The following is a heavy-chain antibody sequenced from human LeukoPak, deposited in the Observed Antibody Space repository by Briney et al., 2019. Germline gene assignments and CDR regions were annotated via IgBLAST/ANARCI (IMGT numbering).Heavy chain of an antibody. CDR2: IKQDGSEK. CDR3: ARSNYYDSSGYYPFDY. V-gene: IGHV3-7*01. D-gene: IGHD3-22*01. CDR1: GLTFSSYW. Sequence: PGGSLRLSCAASGLTFSSYWMSWVRQAPGKGLEWVANIKQDGSEKYYVDSVKGRFTISRDNAKNSLYLQMNSLRAEDTAVYYCARSNYYDSSGYYPFDYWGQGTLVTVSS. J-gene: IGHJ4*02.